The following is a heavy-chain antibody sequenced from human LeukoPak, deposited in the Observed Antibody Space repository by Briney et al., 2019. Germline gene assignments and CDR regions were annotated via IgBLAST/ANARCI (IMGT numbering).Heavy chain of an antibody. V-gene: IGHV1-69*01. D-gene: IGHD3-3*01. CDR2: IIPIFGTA. CDR3: ASGPANYDFWSGYYLDY. CDR1: GGTFSSYA. Sequence: ASVKVSCKASGGTFSSYAISWVRQAPGQGLEWMGGIIPIFGTANYAQKFQGRVTITADESTSTAYMELSSLGSEDTAVYYCASGPANYDFWSGYYLDYWGQGTLVTVSS. J-gene: IGHJ4*02.